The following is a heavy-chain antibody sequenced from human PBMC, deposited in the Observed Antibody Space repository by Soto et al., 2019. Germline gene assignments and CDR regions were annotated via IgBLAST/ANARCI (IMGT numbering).Heavy chain of an antibody. CDR1: GYTFTNND. CDR3: ARAPVDRYSADYFDN. D-gene: IGHD5-12*01. Sequence: ASVKVSCKASGYTFTNNDINWVRQATGQRPEWMGWMNPKSGNTGYAQRFQGRVSMTRDNSITTAYMELRGLRSDDTAVYYCARAPVDRYSADYFDNWGQGTLVTSPQ. V-gene: IGHV1-8*01. J-gene: IGHJ4*02. CDR2: MNPKSGNT.